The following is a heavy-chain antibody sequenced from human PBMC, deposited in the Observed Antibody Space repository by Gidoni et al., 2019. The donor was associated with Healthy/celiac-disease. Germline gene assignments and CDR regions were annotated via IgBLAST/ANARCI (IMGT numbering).Heavy chain of an antibody. J-gene: IGHJ4*02. CDR1: GGSFRGYY. CDR2: INHSGST. V-gene: IGHV4-34*01. D-gene: IGHD5-18*01. Sequence: QVQLQQWGAGLLKPSETLSLTCAVYGGSFRGYYWNWIRQPPGKGLEWIGEINHSGSTNYNPSLKSRVTISVDTSKNQFSLKLSSVTAADTAVYYCARAIRGYSYGYRADYWGQGTLVTVSS. CDR3: ARAIRGYSYGYRADY.